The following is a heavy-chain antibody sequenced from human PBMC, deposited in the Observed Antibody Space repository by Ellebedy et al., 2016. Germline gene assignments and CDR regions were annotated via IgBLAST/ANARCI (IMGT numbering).Heavy chain of an antibody. V-gene: IGHV3-74*03. J-gene: IGHJ4*02. CDR3: ATERSGSYYNY. Sequence: GESLKISCEASGIIFSSYWMHWVRQAPGKGLLWVSRINSDGSSTTYADSVKGRFTISRDNAKNTVYLQMNSLRLEDTAVYYCATERSGSYYNYWGQGTLVTVSS. D-gene: IGHD1-26*01. CDR2: INSDGSST. CDR1: GIIFSSYW.